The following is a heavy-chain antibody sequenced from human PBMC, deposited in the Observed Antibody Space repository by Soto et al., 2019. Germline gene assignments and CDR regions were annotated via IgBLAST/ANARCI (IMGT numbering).Heavy chain of an antibody. V-gene: IGHV4-30-2*01. J-gene: IGHJ4*02. CDR1: GGSISSGGYS. CDR2: IYHSGST. Sequence: PSETLSLTCAVSGGSISSGGYSWSWIRQPPGKGLEWIGYIYHSGSTYYNPSLKSRVTISVDTSRNQFSLKMMSVTAADTAVYYCARGIGTQGGAPEGAPDKAFFDYWGLGTLVTVSS. D-gene: IGHD6-13*01. CDR3: ARGIGTQGGAPEGAPDKAFFDY.